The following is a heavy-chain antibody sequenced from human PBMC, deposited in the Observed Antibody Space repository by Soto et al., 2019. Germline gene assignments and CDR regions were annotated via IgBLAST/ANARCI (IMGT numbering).Heavy chain of an antibody. D-gene: IGHD5-18*01. CDR3: ARDQPGYSYGYGLGY. Sequence: EVQLVESGGGLVKPGGSLRLSCAAPGFTFSSYSLNWVRQAPGKGLEWVSSISSSSSYIYYADSVKGRFTIARDNAKNSLYLQMNSLGAEDTAVYYCARDQPGYSYGYGLGYWGQGTLVTVSS. CDR2: ISSSSSYI. CDR1: GFTFSSYS. J-gene: IGHJ4*02. V-gene: IGHV3-21*01.